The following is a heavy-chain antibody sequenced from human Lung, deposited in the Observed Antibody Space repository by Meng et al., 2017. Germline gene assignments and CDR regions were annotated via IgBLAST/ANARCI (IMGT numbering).Heavy chain of an antibody. CDR1: GGSISGSY. J-gene: IGHJ4*02. CDR3: ARERHSTIIRGVIDF. Sequence: QRHVHEWGAELWRPWVNLPLSCAVYGGSISGSYWSWIRQSPAKGLEWIGKINHGGSTNYNPSLESRVTISVDTPKNQFSLRLTSMTVADTAVYYCARERHSTIIRGVIDFWGQGALVTVSS. V-gene: IGHV4-34*01. CDR2: INHGGST. D-gene: IGHD3-10*01.